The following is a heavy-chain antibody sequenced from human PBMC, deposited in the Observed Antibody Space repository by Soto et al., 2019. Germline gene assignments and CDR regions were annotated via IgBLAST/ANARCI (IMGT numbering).Heavy chain of an antibody. CDR2: ISGSSSGT. V-gene: IGHV3-23*01. CDR3: AKDRSENFWVYYYAMDV. J-gene: IGHJ6*02. Sequence: SLTLAFEACGFNLGAYAKNWVRQAPGKGLEWVSGISGSSSGTYYTDSVKGRFTISRDNSKNTVYLQMNSLRGEDTAVYYCAKDRSENFWVYYYAMDVWGQGTAVTVSS. CDR1: GFNLGAYA. D-gene: IGHD6-19*01.